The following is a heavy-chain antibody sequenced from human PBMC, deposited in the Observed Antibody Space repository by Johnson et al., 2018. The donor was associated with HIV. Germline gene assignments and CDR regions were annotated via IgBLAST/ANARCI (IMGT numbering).Heavy chain of an antibody. D-gene: IGHD2-15*01. CDR3: ARGYCSGGSCYSEYAFDI. CDR1: GLTVSGNY. V-gene: IGHV3-66*01. CDR2: IFSGGTT. Sequence: VLLLEYGGGLVQPGGSLRLSCAASGLTVSGNYMTWVRQAPGKGLEWVSVIFSGGTTYYAGSVHGRFTISRDNSKNTLYLQMNSLRAEDTAVYYCARGYCSGGSCYSEYAFDIWGQGTMVTVSS. J-gene: IGHJ3*02.